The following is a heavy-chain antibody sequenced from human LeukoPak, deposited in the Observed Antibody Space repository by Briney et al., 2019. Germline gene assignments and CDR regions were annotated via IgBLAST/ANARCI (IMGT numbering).Heavy chain of an antibody. V-gene: IGHV1-24*01. CDR3: ATEGFEVVPAAIGAFDI. J-gene: IGHJ3*02. CDR1: GYTLTELS. D-gene: IGHD2-2*01. CDR2: FDPEDGET. Sequence: SVKVSCKVSGYTLTELSMHWVRQAPGKGLEWMGGFDPEDGETIYAQKFQGRVTMTEDTSTDTAYMELSSLRSEDTAVYYCATEGFEVVPAAIGAFDIWGQGTMVTVSS.